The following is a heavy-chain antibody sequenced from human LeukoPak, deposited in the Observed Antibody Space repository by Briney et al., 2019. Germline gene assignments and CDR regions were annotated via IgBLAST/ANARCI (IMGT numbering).Heavy chain of an antibody. J-gene: IGHJ4*02. Sequence: GGSLRLSCAASGFTFSSYGMHWVRQAPGKGLEWVAVISHDGGYKDYADSVKGRFTISRDNSKNTLYLQMNSLRAEDTAVYYCAKRDGYNSGPFDYWGQGTLVTVSS. CDR3: AKRDGYNSGPFDY. CDR1: GFTFSSYG. V-gene: IGHV3-30*18. D-gene: IGHD5-24*01. CDR2: ISHDGGYK.